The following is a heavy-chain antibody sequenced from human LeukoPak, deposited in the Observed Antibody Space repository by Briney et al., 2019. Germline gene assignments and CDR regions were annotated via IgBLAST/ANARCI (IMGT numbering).Heavy chain of an antibody. CDR3: ARGGFYCGGDCYVDY. CDR2: INHSGNT. D-gene: IGHD2-21*02. V-gene: IGHV4-34*01. J-gene: IGHJ4*02. CDR1: GGSFSVYY. Sequence: SETLSLTCAVYGGSFSVYYWSWIRQPPGKGLEWIGEINHSGNTNYNPSLKSRVTISVDTSKNQFSLKLSSVTAADAAVYYCARGGFYCGGDCYVDYWGQGTLVTVSS.